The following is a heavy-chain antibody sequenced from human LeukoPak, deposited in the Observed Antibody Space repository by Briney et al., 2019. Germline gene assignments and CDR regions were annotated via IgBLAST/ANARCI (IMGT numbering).Heavy chain of an antibody. CDR3: TKKSGPHYYYYRDG. J-gene: IGHJ6*03. D-gene: IGHD1-26*01. CDR2: ISGSGGST. CDR1: GFTFSSYA. V-gene: IGHV3-23*01. Sequence: GGSLRLSCAASGFTFSSYAMSWVRQAPGKGLEWVSAISGSGGSTYYADSVKGRVTITRDNSKNTLYLQMNGLRAEDTAVYYYTKKSGPHYYYYRDGWGKGTTVTDSS.